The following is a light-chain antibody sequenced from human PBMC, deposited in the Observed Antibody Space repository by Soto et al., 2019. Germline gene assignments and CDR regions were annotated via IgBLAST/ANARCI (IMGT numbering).Light chain of an antibody. CDR2: GAS. CDR1: QSVSSSY. V-gene: IGKV3-20*01. J-gene: IGKJ1*01. Sequence: EVVMTQSPATRSWSPWERSTLSCGASQSVSSSYLAWYQQKPGQAPRLLIYGASSRATGIPDRFSGSGSGTDFTLTISRLEPEDFAVYYCQQYGSSPTTFGHGTKVDIK. CDR3: QQYGSSPTT.